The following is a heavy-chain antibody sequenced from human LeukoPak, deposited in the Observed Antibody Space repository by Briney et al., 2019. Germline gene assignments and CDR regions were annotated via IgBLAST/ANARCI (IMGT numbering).Heavy chain of an antibody. Sequence: SETLSLTCTVSGASISSYYWSWIRQPPGKALEWIGYIYYSGSTFYNPSLNRRVTMSVDTSKNQFSLKLSSVTAADTAMYYCARGTEREIIDSWGQGTLATVSS. V-gene: IGHV4-59*01. J-gene: IGHJ4*02. CDR2: IYYSGST. CDR3: ARGTEREIIDS. D-gene: IGHD5-24*01. CDR1: GASISSYY.